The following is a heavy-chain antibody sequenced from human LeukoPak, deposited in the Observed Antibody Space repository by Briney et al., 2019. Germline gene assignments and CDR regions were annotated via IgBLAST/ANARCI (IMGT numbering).Heavy chain of an antibody. Sequence: ATAKVSCKVSGYAFNTFALHWVRHAPGRGLEWMGCINTKTGNPSYARGFTGRFVVSLDTSVTTTDLQINGLKPEDTGFYFRARGADYGVYTQFYWGQGSLVSVSS. CDR1: GYAFNTFA. CDR3: ARGADYGVYTQFY. D-gene: IGHD4-17*01. J-gene: IGHJ4*02. CDR2: INTKTGNP. V-gene: IGHV7-4-1*02.